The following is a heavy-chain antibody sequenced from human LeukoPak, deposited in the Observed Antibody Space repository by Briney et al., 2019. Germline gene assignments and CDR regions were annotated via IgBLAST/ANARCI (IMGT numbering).Heavy chain of an antibody. J-gene: IGHJ4*02. CDR2: AYYSGIT. CDR1: GDSISSNSYY. Sequence: SETLSLTCTVSGDSISSNSYYWGWIRQPPGKGLECIGIAYYSGITYYNPSLKSRVTISVDTSKNQFSLKLSSVTAPDTAVYYCARHYHYYGSGSYVDYWGQGTLVTVSS. V-gene: IGHV4-39*01. D-gene: IGHD3-10*01. CDR3: ARHYHYYGSGSYVDY.